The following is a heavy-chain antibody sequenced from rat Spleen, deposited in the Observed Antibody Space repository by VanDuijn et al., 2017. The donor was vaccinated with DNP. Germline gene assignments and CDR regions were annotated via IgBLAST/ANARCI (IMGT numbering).Heavy chain of an antibody. CDR1: GFSLTSYT. Sequence: QVQLKESGPGLVQPSQTLSLTCTVSGFSLTSYTVSWVRQPPGKGLEWIAAMSSGGSTYYNSALKSRLSISRDTSKSQVFLKMNSLQTEDTAMYFCARYYGYNYYAMEAWGQGTSVTVS. CDR2: MSSGGST. D-gene: IGHD1-9*01. J-gene: IGHJ4*01. V-gene: IGHV2-6*01. CDR3: ARYYGYNYYAMEA.